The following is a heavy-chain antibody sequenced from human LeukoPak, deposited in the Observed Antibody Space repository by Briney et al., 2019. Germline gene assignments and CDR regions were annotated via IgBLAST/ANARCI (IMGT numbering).Heavy chain of an antibody. J-gene: IGHJ4*02. Sequence: GGSLRLSCVASAFTFDDYGMSWVRQAPGKGLEWVSLITWDGGSTYYADSVKGRFTISRDNSKNSLYLQMNSLRTEDTALYYCAKGKNTGSYLSHVDYWGQGTLVTVSS. V-gene: IGHV3-43*01. CDR1: AFTFDDYG. CDR3: AKGKNTGSYLSHVDY. D-gene: IGHD3-10*01. CDR2: ITWDGGST.